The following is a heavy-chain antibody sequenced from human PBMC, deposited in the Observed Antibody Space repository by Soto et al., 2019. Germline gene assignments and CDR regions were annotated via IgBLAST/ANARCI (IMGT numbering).Heavy chain of an antibody. V-gene: IGHV3-9*01. Sequence: EVQLVESGGGLVQPGRSLRLSCTASGFTFDDYAMHWVRQAPGKGLEWVSGITWNSDNIGYADSVRGRFTISRDNARNSLYLQMNSLRADDTALYFCGIALSIASIDYWGQGTLVTVSS. J-gene: IGHJ4*02. CDR1: GFTFDDYA. D-gene: IGHD6-13*01. CDR2: ITWNSDNI. CDR3: GIALSIASIDY.